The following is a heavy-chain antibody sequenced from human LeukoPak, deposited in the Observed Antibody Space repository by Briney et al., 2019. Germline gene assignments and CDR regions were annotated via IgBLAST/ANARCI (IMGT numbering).Heavy chain of an antibody. Sequence: GGSLRLSCAASGFTPTTYWMNWVRQAPGKGLEWVANIKQDRSEGNYVDSVKGRFTISRDNSKNTLYLQMNSLRAEDTAVYYCAKDPYYYDSSGYVPIDYWGQGTLVTVSP. CDR2: IKQDRSEG. J-gene: IGHJ4*02. V-gene: IGHV3-7*03. D-gene: IGHD3-22*01. CDR1: GFTPTTYW. CDR3: AKDPYYYDSSGYVPIDY.